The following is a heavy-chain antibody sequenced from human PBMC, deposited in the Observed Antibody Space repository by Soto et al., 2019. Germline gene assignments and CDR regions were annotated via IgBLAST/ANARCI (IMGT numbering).Heavy chain of an antibody. J-gene: IGHJ3*02. Sequence: QVQLQQWGAGLLKPSETLSLTCAVYAGSFSGYYWSWIRQPPGKGLEWIGEINHSGSTNYNPSLKSRVTISVDTSKNQFSLQLSSVTAADTAVYYCASTDDSSGYYYLGAFDIWGQGTMVTVSS. D-gene: IGHD3-22*01. CDR2: INHSGST. V-gene: IGHV4-34*01. CDR1: AGSFSGYY. CDR3: ASTDDSSGYYYLGAFDI.